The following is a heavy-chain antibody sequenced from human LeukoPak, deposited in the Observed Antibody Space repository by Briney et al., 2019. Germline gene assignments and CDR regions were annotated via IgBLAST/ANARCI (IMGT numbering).Heavy chain of an antibody. CDR1: GYSFTGHY. CDR3: AREYQLLGTVYNYFDP. Sequence: ASVKVSCKASGYSFTGHYMHWVRQAPGQGLEWMGWINPKSGGTNYAQKFQGRVTMTRDTSISTAYMDMSRLRSEDTAVYYCAREYQLLGTVYNYFDPWGQGTLVTVSS. J-gene: IGHJ5*02. V-gene: IGHV1-2*02. D-gene: IGHD2-2*01. CDR2: INPKSGGT.